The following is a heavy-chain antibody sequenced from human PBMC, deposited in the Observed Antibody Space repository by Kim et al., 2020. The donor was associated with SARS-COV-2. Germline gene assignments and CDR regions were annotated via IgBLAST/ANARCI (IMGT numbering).Heavy chain of an antibody. CDR3: ARGKGIGDSKGFDP. CDR1: GYTFTGYY. Sequence: ASVKVSCKASGYTFTGYYMHWVRQAPGQGLEWMGRINPNSGGTNYAQKFQGRVTMTRDTSISTAYMELSRLRSDDTAVYYCARGKGIGDSKGFDPWGQGTLVTVSS. CDR2: INPNSGGT. V-gene: IGHV1-2*06. J-gene: IGHJ5*02. D-gene: IGHD3-22*01.